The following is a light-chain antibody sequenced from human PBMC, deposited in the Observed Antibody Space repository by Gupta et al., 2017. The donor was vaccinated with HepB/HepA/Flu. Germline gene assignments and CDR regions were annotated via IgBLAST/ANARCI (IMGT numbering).Light chain of an antibody. J-gene: IGKJ2*02. CDR2: DAS. CDR1: QSLSSY. V-gene: IGKV3-11*01. Sequence: VFPHSQATLSESPGERSTLYCRASQSLSSYLTWYQQKPGQAPRLLIYDASNRATGIPARFSGSGSGTDFTLKISSLETEDVEVYYCQQRRNWPSTFGQGTQLEIK. CDR3: QQRRNWPST.